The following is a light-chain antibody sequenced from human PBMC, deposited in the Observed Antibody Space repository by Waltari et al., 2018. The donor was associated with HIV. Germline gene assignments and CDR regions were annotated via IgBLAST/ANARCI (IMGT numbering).Light chain of an antibody. CDR3: SSYAGSNNWV. J-gene: IGLJ3*02. CDR2: AVS. V-gene: IGLV2-8*01. CDR1: SRDAGGSNS. Sequence: QSALPHPPSASGSPGQPVHISRTGNSRDAGGSNSVPWYQQHPGKAPQLMIYAVSERPSGVPDRFSGSKSGNTASLTVSGLQAEDEADYYCSSYAGSNNWVFGGGTKLTVL.